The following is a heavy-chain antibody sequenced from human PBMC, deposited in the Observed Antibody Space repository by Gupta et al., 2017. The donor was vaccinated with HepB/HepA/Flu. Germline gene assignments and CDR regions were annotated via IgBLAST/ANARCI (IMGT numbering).Heavy chain of an antibody. CDR1: GGSLSSSSYY. J-gene: IGHJ4*01. CDR2: IYYSGST. Sequence: QLQLQESGPGLVKPSETLSLTCTVSGGSLSSSSYYWGWIRQPRGKGLEWIGSIYYSGSTYYNTSLKSRVTIDVDTSKNHFALKLSSLHPAYTAVYYCLIEGVYRSGWLDYWCHGPRV. CDR3: LIEGVYRSGWLDY. V-gene: IGHV4-39*02. D-gene: IGHD6-19*01.